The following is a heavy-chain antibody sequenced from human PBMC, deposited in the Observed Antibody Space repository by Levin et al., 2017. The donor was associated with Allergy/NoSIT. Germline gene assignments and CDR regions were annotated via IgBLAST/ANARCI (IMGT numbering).Heavy chain of an antibody. Sequence: KRGESLKISCKASGYTFTSYGISWVRQAPGQGLEWMGWISAYNGNTNYAQKLQGRVTMTTDTSTSTAYMELRSLRSDDTAVYYCARLITVTTSFDYWGQGTLVTVSS. CDR2: ISAYNGNT. CDR1: GYTFTSYG. V-gene: IGHV1-18*01. CDR3: ARLITVTTSFDY. J-gene: IGHJ4*02. D-gene: IGHD4-17*01.